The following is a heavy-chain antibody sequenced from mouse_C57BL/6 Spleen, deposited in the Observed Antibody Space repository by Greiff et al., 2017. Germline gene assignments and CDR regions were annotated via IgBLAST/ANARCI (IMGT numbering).Heavy chain of an antibody. CDR3: ARGLTTVAATGSY. CDR1: GYTFTSYW. CDR2: IDPSDSYT. D-gene: IGHD1-1*01. V-gene: IGHV1-69*01. Sequence: VQLQQPGAELVMPGASVKLSCKASGYTFTSYWMHWVKQRPGQGLEWIGEIDPSDSYTNYNQKFKGKSTLTVDKSSSTAYMQLSSLTSEDSAVYYCARGLTTVAATGSYWGQGTLVTVSA. J-gene: IGHJ3*01.